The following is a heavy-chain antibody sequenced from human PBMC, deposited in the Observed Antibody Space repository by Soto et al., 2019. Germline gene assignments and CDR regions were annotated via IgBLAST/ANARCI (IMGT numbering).Heavy chain of an antibody. V-gene: IGHV3-21*04. CDR1: GFTFSSYS. CDR2: ISSSSSYI. D-gene: IGHD3-3*01. J-gene: IGHJ6*02. Sequence: GGSLRLSCAAPGFTFSSYSMNWVRQAPGKGLEWVSSISSSSSYIYYADSVKGRFTISRDNAKNSLKLSSVTAADTAVYYCARDTLRFHHPGGDYYYGMDVWGQGTTVTVSS. CDR3: ARDTLRFHHPGGDYYYGMDV.